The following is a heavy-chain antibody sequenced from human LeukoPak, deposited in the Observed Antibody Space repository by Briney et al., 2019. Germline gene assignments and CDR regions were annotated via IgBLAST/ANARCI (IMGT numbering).Heavy chain of an antibody. CDR3: ARGAYGDK. CDR2: ISTQSGNT. D-gene: IGHD4-17*01. Sequence: ASVKVSRKASGYTLTSYGIHWMGTAPGQGLEWMGWISTQSGNTNYAQKVQGRLTLTTDGSTNTAYMELRSLRSDDTAVYYCARGAYGDKWGQGTMVTVSS. V-gene: IGHV1-18*01. CDR1: GYTLTSYG. J-gene: IGHJ4*02.